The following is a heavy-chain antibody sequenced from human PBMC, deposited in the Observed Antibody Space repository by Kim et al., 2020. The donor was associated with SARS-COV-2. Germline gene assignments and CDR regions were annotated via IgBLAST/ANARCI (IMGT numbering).Heavy chain of an antibody. V-gene: IGHV3-43*01. D-gene: IGHD3-3*01. Sequence: GRFTISRDNSKNSLYLQMNSLRTEDTALYYCAKEGGVITIFGVVRNGGMDVWGQGTTVTVSS. J-gene: IGHJ6*02. CDR3: AKEGGVITIFGVVRNGGMDV.